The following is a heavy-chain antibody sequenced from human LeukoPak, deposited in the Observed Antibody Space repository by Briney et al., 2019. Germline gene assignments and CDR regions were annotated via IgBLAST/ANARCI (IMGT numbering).Heavy chain of an antibody. D-gene: IGHD2-8*01. CDR3: ARRDVACIGDDPPHFVY. Sequence: PSETLSLTCSVPGGSIRSYYRSWIRQPPGKGLEWIAYMYHNGRTNYNPSLKSRVTISLDTSKNQFSLNLSSVTAADTTVYYSARRDVACIGDDPPHFVYWGQGILVTVSS. V-gene: IGHV4-59*01. J-gene: IGHJ4*02. CDR2: MYHNGRT. CDR1: GGSIRSYY.